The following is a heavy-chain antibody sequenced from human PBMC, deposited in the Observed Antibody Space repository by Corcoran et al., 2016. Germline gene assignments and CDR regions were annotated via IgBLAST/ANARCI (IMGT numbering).Heavy chain of an antibody. CDR3: AGEVREGKAYLDY. Sequence: QVKLVQAGAEVKKPGASVQGSCKTSGYTFTDYYIHWVRQAPGQGLEWMGWINPRIGLTNYAPKFQGRVTVTTDTSISTAYMELGRLTSGGTARYYCAGEVREGKAYLDYWGQGTLVTVTS. CDR1: GYTFTDYY. CDR2: INPRIGLT. J-gene: IGHJ4*02. V-gene: IGHV1-2*02. D-gene: IGHD2-21*01.